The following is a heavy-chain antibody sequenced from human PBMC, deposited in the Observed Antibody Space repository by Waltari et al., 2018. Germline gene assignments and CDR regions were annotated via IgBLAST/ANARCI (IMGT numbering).Heavy chain of an antibody. V-gene: IGHV3-64*01. J-gene: IGHJ4*02. D-gene: IGHD6-19*01. CDR1: GFTFSSFS. CDR3: ARIDGSGWYGS. CDR2: FSRDGVTT. Sequence: EVQMVESGGGLVQPGGSLRRSCAASGFTFSSFSMHWVRQAPGKGLEYVSAFSRDGVTTYYANSVKGRFTISRDNSKNTLYLQMGSLRAEDMAVYYCARIDGSGWYGSWGQGTLVTVSS.